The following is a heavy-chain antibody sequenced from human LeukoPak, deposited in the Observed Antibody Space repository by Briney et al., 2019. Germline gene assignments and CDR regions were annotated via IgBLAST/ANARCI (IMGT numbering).Heavy chain of an antibody. V-gene: IGHV4-4*02. D-gene: IGHD6-19*01. Sequence: PSETLSLTCAVSGGSISSSNWWSWVRQPPGKGLEWIGEINHSGSTNYNPSLKSRVTISVDTSKNQFSLKLSSVTAADTAVYYCARDGPWLVRGAFDPWGQGTLVTVSS. CDR2: INHSGST. CDR3: ARDGPWLVRGAFDP. J-gene: IGHJ5*02. CDR1: GGSISSSNW.